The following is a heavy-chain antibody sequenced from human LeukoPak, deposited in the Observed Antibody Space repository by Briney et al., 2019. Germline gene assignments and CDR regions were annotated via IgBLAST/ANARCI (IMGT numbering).Heavy chain of an antibody. J-gene: IGHJ5*02. CDR3: AHRRDYDILTGYPYNWFDP. CDR2: IYWDDDK. D-gene: IGHD3-9*01. Sequence: SGPTLVNPTQTLTPTCTFSGFSLSTSGVGVGWIRQPPGKALEWLALIYWDDDKRYSPSLKSRLTITKDTSKNQVVLTMTNMDPVDTATYYCAHRRDYDILTGYPYNWFDPWGQGTLVTVSS. V-gene: IGHV2-5*02. CDR1: GFSLSTSGVG.